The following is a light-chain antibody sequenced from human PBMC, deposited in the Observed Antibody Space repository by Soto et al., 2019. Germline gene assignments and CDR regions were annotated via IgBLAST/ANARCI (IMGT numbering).Light chain of an antibody. J-gene: IGKJ1*01. CDR2: GAS. V-gene: IGKV3-20*01. CDR3: QQYGSSPQT. CDR1: QSVGSN. Sequence: EIVLTQSPGILSLSPGERATLSCRASQSVGSNLAWYQQKPGQAPRLLIYGASDRATGIPDRFTGSGSGTDFTLTINRLEPQDFAVYFCQQYGSSPQTFGQGTKVDIK.